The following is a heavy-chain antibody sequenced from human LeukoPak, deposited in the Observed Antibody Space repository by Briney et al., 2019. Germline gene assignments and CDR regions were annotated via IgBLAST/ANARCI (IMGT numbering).Heavy chain of an antibody. V-gene: IGHV1-69*13. D-gene: IGHD2-21*01. J-gene: IGHJ4*02. CDR1: GGTFSSYA. CDR3: ARGTPYCGGDCYVDY. Sequence: SVKVSCKASGGTFSSYAISWVRQAPGQGLEWMGGIIPIFGTANHAQKFQGRVTITADESTSTAYMELSSLRSEDTAVYYCARGTPYCGGDCYVDYWGQGTLVTVSS. CDR2: IIPIFGTA.